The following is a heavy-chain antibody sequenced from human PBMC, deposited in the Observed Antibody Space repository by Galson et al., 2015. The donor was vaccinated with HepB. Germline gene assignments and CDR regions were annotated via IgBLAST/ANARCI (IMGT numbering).Heavy chain of an antibody. Sequence: QSGAEVKKPGESLRISCKSSGYSFTSYWISWVRQMPGKGLEWMGRIDPSDSYTNYSPSFQGHVTISADKSISTAYLQWSSLKASDTAMYYCARLLAAVADGKYYYYYGMDVWGQGTTVTVSS. J-gene: IGHJ6*02. CDR3: ARLLAAVADGKYYYYYGMDV. CDR2: IDPSDSYT. D-gene: IGHD6-19*01. V-gene: IGHV5-10-1*01. CDR1: GYSFTSYW.